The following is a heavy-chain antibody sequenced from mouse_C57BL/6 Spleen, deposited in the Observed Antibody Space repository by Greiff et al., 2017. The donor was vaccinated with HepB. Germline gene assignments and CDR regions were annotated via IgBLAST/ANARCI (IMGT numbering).Heavy chain of an antibody. V-gene: IGHV1-53*01. D-gene: IGHD2-4*01. Sequence: QVQLQQPGTELVKPGASVKLSCKASGYTFTSYWMHWVKQRPGQGLEWIGNINPSNGGTNFNEKIKSKATLTVDKSSSTAYMQLSSLTSEDSAVYYCARLYYDYERAWFAYWGQGTLVTVSA. CDR3: ARLYYDYERAWFAY. CDR1: GYTFTSYW. J-gene: IGHJ3*01. CDR2: INPSNGGT.